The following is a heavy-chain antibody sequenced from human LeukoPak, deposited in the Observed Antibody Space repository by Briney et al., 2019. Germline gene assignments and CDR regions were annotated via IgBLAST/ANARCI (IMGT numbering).Heavy chain of an antibody. CDR1: GGSMISSSYY. Sequence: SETLSLTCTVSGGSMISSSYYWGWLRQPPGKGLEWIGNIYFRGNTYYNPSLKSRVTISVDMSNNQLSLMLTSVTAADTAVYYCAGGPPRRGDIVVAPAALRSYYFDYWGQGTLVTVSS. CDR3: AGGPPRRGDIVVAPAALRSYYFDY. V-gene: IGHV4-39*07. CDR2: IYFRGNT. D-gene: IGHD2-2*01. J-gene: IGHJ4*02.